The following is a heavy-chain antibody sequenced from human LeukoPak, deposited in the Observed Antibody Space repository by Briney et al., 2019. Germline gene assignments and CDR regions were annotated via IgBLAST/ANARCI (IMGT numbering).Heavy chain of an antibody. CDR1: GGSISSSSYY. J-gene: IGHJ5*02. Sequence: SETLSLTCTVSGGSISSSSYYWGWIRQPPGKGLEWIGSIYYSGSTYYNPSLKSRVTISVDTSKNQFSLKLSSVTAADTAVYYCARRKTCSGGSCYSGGWFDPWGQGTLVTVSS. V-gene: IGHV4-39*01. D-gene: IGHD2-15*01. CDR2: IYYSGST. CDR3: ARRKTCSGGSCYSGGWFDP.